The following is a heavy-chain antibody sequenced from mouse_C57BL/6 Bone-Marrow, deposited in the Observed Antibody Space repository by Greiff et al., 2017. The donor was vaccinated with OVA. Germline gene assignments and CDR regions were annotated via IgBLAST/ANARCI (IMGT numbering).Heavy chain of an antibody. CDR1: GFNIKDDY. CDR3: TPYYYGSSYDAY. J-gene: IGHJ3*01. CDR2: IDPENGDT. V-gene: IGHV14-4*01. D-gene: IGHD1-1*01. Sequence: EVQLQQSGAELVRPGASVKLSCTASGFNIKDDYMHWVKQRPEQGLEWIGWIDPENGDTEYASQFQGKATITADPSSNTAYLQLSSLTSEDTAVYYCTPYYYGSSYDAYWGQGTLVTVSA.